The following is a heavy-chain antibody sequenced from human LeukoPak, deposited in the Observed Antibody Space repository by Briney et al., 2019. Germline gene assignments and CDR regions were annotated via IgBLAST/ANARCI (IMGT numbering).Heavy chain of an antibody. CDR2: ISGSGGST. CDR1: GFTFSSYA. D-gene: IGHD3-3*01. Sequence: PVGSLRLSCAASGFTFSSYAMSWVRQAPGKGLEWVSAISGSGGSTYYANSVKGRFTISRDNSKNTLYLQMGSLRAEDMAVYYCARTPGTNYYDFWSGYHYFDYWGQGTLVTVSS. J-gene: IGHJ4*02. CDR3: ARTPGTNYYDFWSGYHYFDY. V-gene: IGHV3-64*01.